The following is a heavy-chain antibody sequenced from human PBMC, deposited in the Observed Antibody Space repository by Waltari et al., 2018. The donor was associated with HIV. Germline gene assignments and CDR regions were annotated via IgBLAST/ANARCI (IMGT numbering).Heavy chain of an antibody. V-gene: IGHV1-69*04. D-gene: IGHD4-17*01. CDR1: GGIFSVKA. CDR2: IIHISVIV. CDR3: ASDPDGADPHNDYGLIV. J-gene: IGHJ6*02. Sequence: QVQLVQSGAEVKKPGSSVTVSCKAVGGIFSVKAIRWVRKAPGQELEWMGRIIHISVIVDYAQKFQGRLTIIADRATNARYRTLYDRRSEDTALDYCASDPDGADPHNDYGLIVWVRGTTVTVSS.